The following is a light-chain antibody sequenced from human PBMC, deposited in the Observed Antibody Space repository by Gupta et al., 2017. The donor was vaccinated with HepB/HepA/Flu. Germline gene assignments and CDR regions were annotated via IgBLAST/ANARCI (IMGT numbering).Light chain of an antibody. CDR1: SSNVRSYNL. J-gene: IGLJ2*01. CDR2: DVS. Sequence: QSALTQPASVSGSPGQSITISCTGTSSNVRSYNLVSWYQQHPGKAPKLMIYDVSKRPSGISNRFSGSKSGKTASLTISGLQAEDEADYYCCSSAGSSVIFGGGTKLAVL. V-gene: IGLV2-23*02. CDR3: CSSAGSSVI.